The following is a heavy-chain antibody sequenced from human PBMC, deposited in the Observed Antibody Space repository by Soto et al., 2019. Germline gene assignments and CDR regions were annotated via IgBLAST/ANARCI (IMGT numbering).Heavy chain of an antibody. CDR3: ARRDGELLFDP. V-gene: IGHV2-5*02. J-gene: IGHJ5*02. Sequence: QITLKESGPPLVRPTQTLTLTCTFSGFSLSTNGVGVGWIRQPPGKALEWLALIYWDDDKRYSPSLKSRLTITKDPSKNQVVLTMTNMDPVDTATYYCARRDGELLFDPWGQGTLVTVSS. D-gene: IGHD1-26*01. CDR2: IYWDDDK. CDR1: GFSLSTNGVG.